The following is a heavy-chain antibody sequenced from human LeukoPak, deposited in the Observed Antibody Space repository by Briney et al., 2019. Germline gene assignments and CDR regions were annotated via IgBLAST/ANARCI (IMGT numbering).Heavy chain of an antibody. Sequence: SETLSLTRAVYGGSFSGYYWSWIRQPPGKGLEWIGEINHSGSTNYNPSLKSRVTISVDTSKNQFSLKLSSVTAADTAVYYCARGAVAGLYYWGQGTLVTVSS. D-gene: IGHD6-19*01. J-gene: IGHJ4*02. V-gene: IGHV4-34*01. CDR2: INHSGST. CDR3: ARGAVAGLYY. CDR1: GGSFSGYY.